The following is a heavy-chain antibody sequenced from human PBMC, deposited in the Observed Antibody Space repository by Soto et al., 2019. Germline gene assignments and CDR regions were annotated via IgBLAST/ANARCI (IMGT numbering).Heavy chain of an antibody. CDR3: ARVVLGLQLWLRVWSFDF. D-gene: IGHD5-18*01. CDR2: IYHSGST. CDR1: GGSISSGGYS. V-gene: IGHV4-30-2*01. J-gene: IGHJ4*02. Sequence: TLSLTCAVSGGSISSGGYSWSWIRQPPGKGLEWIGYIYHSGSTYYNPSLKSRVTISVDRSKNQFSLKLSSVTAADTAVYYCARVVLGLQLWLRVWSFDFWGQGSLVTVSA.